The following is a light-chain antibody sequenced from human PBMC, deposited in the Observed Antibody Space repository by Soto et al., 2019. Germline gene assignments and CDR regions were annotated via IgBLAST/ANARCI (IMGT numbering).Light chain of an antibody. CDR1: QSVSSNF. J-gene: IGKJ2*01. CDR2: DAS. CDR3: LQHAPSEYT. Sequence: EIVLTQSPGTLSLSPGERATLSCRASQSVSSNFLVWYQQKPGQAPRLLIYDASRRATGIPDRFSGSGSGTDFTLTISRLEPEDFAVYYCLQHAPSEYTFGQGTKLEIK. V-gene: IGKV3-20*01.